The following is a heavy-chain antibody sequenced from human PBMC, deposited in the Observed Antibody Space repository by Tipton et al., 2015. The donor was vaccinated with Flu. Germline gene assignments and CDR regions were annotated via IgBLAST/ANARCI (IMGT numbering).Heavy chain of an antibody. CDR1: GFTFSDDY. CDR3: ARDHPPSITVLGEITDYFGMDV. Sequence: SLRLSCAASGFTFSDDYMSWIRQAPGKGLEWISHISSSGSTINYADSVKGRFTISRDNAKNSLYLQMNSLRAEDTAVYYCARDHPPSITVLGEITDYFGMDVWCQGTTVTVSS. CDR2: ISSSGSTI. V-gene: IGHV3-11*01. D-gene: IGHD3-3*01. J-gene: IGHJ6*02.